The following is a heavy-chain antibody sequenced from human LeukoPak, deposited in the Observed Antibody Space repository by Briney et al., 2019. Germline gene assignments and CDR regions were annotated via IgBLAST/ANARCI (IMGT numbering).Heavy chain of an antibody. Sequence: SETLSLTCTVSGASISSYYWSWIRQPPGKGLEWSGYIYYSGSTNYNPSLKSRVTISVDTSKNQFSLKLSSVTAADTAVYYCARGSSGRYYYYYMDVWGKGTTVTVSS. CDR1: GASISSYY. J-gene: IGHJ6*03. CDR3: ARGSSGRYYYYYMDV. CDR2: IYYSGST. D-gene: IGHD6-6*01. V-gene: IGHV4-59*01.